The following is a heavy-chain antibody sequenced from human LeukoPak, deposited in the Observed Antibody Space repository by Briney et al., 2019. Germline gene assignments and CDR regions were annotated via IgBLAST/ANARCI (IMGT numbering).Heavy chain of an antibody. J-gene: IGHJ4*02. Sequence: SETLSLTCTVSGGSISSSSYFWGWIRQPPGKGLEWIGSIFYSGSTYHNPSLNSRVTVSIDTSKNQFSLRLSSVTAADTAVYYCARQMNTVTADYWGQGTLVTVSS. CDR1: GGSISSSSYF. V-gene: IGHV4-39*01. CDR2: IFYSGST. D-gene: IGHD4-17*01. CDR3: ARQMNTVTADY.